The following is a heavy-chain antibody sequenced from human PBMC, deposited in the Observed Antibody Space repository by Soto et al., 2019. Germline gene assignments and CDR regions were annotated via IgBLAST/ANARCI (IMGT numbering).Heavy chain of an antibody. V-gene: IGHV4-34*01. CDR1: GGSFSDYS. J-gene: IGHJ5*02. CDR3: ARVSDR. CDR2: INDSGST. Sequence: SETLSLTCAVFGGSFSDYSWGWVRQPPGKGLEWIGEINDSGSTNYNPSLKSRVTISIDTSKNQFSLMLTSVTAADTAVYYCARVSDRWGQGTLVTVSS.